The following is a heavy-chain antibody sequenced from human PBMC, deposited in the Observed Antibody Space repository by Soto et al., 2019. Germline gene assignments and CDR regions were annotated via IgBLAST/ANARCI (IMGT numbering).Heavy chain of an antibody. J-gene: IGHJ5*02. Sequence: SETLSLTCTVSGGSISSYYWSWIRQPPGKGLEWIGYIYYSGSTNYNPSLKSRVTISVDTSKNQFSLKLSSVTAADTAVYYCARHYRNVWFDPWGQGTLVTVSS. CDR3: ARHYRNVWFDP. D-gene: IGHD4-4*01. CDR2: IYYSGST. V-gene: IGHV4-59*08. CDR1: GGSISSYY.